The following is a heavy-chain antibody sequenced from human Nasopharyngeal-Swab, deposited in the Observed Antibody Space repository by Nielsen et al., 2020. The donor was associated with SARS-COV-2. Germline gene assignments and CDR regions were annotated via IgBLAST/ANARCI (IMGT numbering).Heavy chain of an antibody. D-gene: IGHD1-26*01. V-gene: IGHV4-61*05. CDR1: GGSISSGSIRSYY. CDR3: AREVVGGLVDS. J-gene: IGHJ4*02. CDR2: FSYTGIT. Sequence: SETLSLTCTVSGGSISSGSIRSYYWRWIRQPPGKGLEWIGYFSYTGITNYHPSLKSRVTISVDMSKNQFSLKLSSVAAADTAVYYCAREVVGGLVDSWGQGTLVTVSS.